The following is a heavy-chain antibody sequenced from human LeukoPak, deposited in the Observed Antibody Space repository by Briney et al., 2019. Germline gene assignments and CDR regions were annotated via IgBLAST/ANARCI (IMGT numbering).Heavy chain of an antibody. CDR2: MNPNSGHT. CDR3: AREGYYDSRENFDY. CDR1: GYTFTSYD. Sequence: ASVKVSCKASGYTFTSYDINWVRQATGQGLEWMGWMNPNSGHTGYAHKFQGRVTMTRDTSIGTAYMGLSSLRFEDTAVYYCAREGYYDSRENFDYWGQGTLVTVSS. V-gene: IGHV1-8*01. D-gene: IGHD3-22*01. J-gene: IGHJ4*02.